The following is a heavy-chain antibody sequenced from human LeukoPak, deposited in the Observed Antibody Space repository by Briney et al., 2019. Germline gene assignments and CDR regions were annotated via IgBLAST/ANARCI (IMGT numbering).Heavy chain of an antibody. D-gene: IGHD3-3*01. J-gene: IGHJ4*02. Sequence: PGGSLRLSCAASGFTFSSYAMSWVRQPPGKGLEWVSNIGTSSTTIYYADSVKGRFTISRDNSKNTLYLQMNSLRAEDTAVYYCAKDDFWSGYPDYWGQGTLVTVSS. CDR2: IGTSSTTI. CDR1: GFTFSSYA. V-gene: IGHV3-23*01. CDR3: AKDDFWSGYPDY.